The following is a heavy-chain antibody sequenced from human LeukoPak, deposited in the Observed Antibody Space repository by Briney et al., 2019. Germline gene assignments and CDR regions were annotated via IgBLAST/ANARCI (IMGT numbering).Heavy chain of an antibody. CDR1: GGTFSSYA. J-gene: IGHJ5*02. CDR2: IIPILGIA. D-gene: IGHD1-14*01. Sequence: EASVKVSCKASGGTFSSYAISWVRQAPGQGLEWMGRIIPILGIANYAQKFQGRVTITADKSTSTAYMELSSLRSEDTAVYYCATTPHSTQYNWFDHWGQGALVTVSS. V-gene: IGHV1-69*04. CDR3: ATTPHSTQYNWFDH.